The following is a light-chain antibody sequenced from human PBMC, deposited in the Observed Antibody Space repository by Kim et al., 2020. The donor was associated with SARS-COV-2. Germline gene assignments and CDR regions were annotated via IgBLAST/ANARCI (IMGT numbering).Light chain of an antibody. CDR1: QSVSSN. CDR3: QQYNNWWT. V-gene: IGKV3-15*01. CDR2: DAS. Sequence: SVSPGESATLSCRASQSVSSNLAWYQQKPGQAPRLLIYDASTRATDIPARFSGSGSGTEFTLTISSLQSEDFAVYYCQQYNNWWTFGQGTKVDIK. J-gene: IGKJ1*01.